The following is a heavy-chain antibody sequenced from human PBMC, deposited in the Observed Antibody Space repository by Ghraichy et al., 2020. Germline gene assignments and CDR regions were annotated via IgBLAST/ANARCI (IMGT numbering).Heavy chain of an antibody. CDR2: IYTSGST. D-gene: IGHD2-2*01. CDR1: GGSISSYY. Sequence: SETLSLTCTVSGGSISSYYWSWIRQPPGKGLEWIGYIYTSGSTNYNPSLKSRVTISVDTSKNQFSLKLSSVTAADTAVYYCARLMGGDIVVVPAATWFDPWGQGTLVTVSS. CDR3: ARLMGGDIVVVPAATWFDP. V-gene: IGHV4-4*09. J-gene: IGHJ5*02.